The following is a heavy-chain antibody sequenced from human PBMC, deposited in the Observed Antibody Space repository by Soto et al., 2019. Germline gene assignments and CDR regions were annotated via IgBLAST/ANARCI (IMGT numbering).Heavy chain of an antibody. J-gene: IGHJ1*01. V-gene: IGHV1-24*01. CDR2: FDPEDGET. D-gene: IGHD6-13*01. CDR1: GYTLTELS. CDR3: ATRTLGIAAAGSAFYFQH. Sequence: ASVKVSCKVSGYTLTELSMHWVRQAPGKGLEWMGGFDPEDGETIYAQKFQGRVTMTEDTSTDTAYMELSSLRSEDTAVYYCATRTLGIAAAGSAFYFQHWGQGTLVTVS.